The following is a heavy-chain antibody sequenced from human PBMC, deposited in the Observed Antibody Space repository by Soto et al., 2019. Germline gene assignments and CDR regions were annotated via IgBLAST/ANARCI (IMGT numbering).Heavy chain of an antibody. J-gene: IGHJ5*02. CDR3: AKGRAYCSGGSCVNWFDP. CDR1: GFTFSSYG. CDR2: ISYDGSNK. Sequence: GGSLRLSCAASGFTFSSYGMHWVRQAPGKGLEWVAVISYDGSNKYYADSVKGRFTISRDNSKNTLYLQMNSLRAEDTAVYYCAKGRAYCSGGSCVNWFDPWGQGTLVTVSS. V-gene: IGHV3-30*18. D-gene: IGHD2-15*01.